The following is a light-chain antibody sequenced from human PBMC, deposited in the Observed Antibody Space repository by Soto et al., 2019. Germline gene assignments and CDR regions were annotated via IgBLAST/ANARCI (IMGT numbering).Light chain of an antibody. Sequence: QSALTQPASVSGSPGQSITISCTGTSSDVGGYNFGSWYQQHPGKAPKLMIXXXXXXXXXXXXXXXXXKSGNTASLTISGLQAXXEXXYYCSSYTSSSTLVFGGGTKLTVL. V-gene: IGLV2-14*01. J-gene: IGLJ2*01. CDR2: XXX. CDR1: SSDVGGYNF. CDR3: SSYTSSSTLV.